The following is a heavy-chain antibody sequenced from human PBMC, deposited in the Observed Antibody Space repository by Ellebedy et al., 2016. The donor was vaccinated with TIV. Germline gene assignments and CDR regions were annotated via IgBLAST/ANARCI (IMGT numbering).Heavy chain of an antibody. V-gene: IGHV3-30-3*01. CDR2: IAYDGSNE. Sequence: GESLKISCAASGFTFSAYAMHWVRQAPGKGLEWVAIIAYDGSNEYYADSVKGRFTISRDNSKNTLYLQMNSLRAEDTAVYYCATDAGTGTTPPHYFDYWGQGTLVTVSS. J-gene: IGHJ4*02. CDR1: GFTFSAYA. D-gene: IGHD1-1*01. CDR3: ATDAGTGTTPPHYFDY.